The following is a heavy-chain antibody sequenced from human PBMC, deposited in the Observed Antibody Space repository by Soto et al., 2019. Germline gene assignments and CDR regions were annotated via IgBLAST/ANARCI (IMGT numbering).Heavy chain of an antibody. J-gene: IGHJ5*02. CDR1: GGTISSYA. CDR3: ARGVVVVAASQLGWFDP. D-gene: IGHD2-15*01. V-gene: IGHV1-69*01. CDR2: ITPMFGTT. Sequence: QVQLVQSGAEVKKPGSSVKVSCKASGGTISSYAISWVRQAPGQGLEWMGGITPMFGTTKYAQKFQGRLTITADESTSTAYMELSSLRSGDTAVYYCARGVVVVAASQLGWFDPWGQGTLVTVSS.